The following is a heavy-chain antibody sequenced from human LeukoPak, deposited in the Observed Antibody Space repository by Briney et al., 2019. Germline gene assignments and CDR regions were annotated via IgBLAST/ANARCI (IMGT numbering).Heavy chain of an antibody. CDR1: GFTFSSHS. CDR2: ISSSSSTI. CDR3: AREAPGYYDSSGYSDY. Sequence: AGSLRLSCAASGFTFSSHSMNWVRQAPGKGLEWVSYISSSSSTIYYADSVKGRFTISRDNAKNSLYLQMNSLRAEDTAVYYCAREAPGYYDSSGYSDYWGQGTLVTVSS. D-gene: IGHD3-22*01. J-gene: IGHJ4*02. V-gene: IGHV3-48*04.